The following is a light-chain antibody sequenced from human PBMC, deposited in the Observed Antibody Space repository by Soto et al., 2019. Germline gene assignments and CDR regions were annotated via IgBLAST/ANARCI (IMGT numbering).Light chain of an antibody. V-gene: IGLV2-14*02. CDR2: EVS. CDR3: SSYTSSSTLVV. CDR1: SSDVGAYTL. Sequence: QSALTQPASVSGSPGQSITISCTGTSSDVGAYTLVSWYQQYPGKAPRLIIYEVSKRPSGIPNRFSGSKSGNTASLTISGLQAEDEADYYCSSYTSSSTLVVFGGGTKLTVL. J-gene: IGLJ2*01.